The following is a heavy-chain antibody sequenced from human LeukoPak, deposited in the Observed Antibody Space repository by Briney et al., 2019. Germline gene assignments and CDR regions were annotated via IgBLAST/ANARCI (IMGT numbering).Heavy chain of an antibody. V-gene: IGHV4-59*01. Sequence: SETLSLTCTVSGGSISSYYWSLIRQPPGKGLECIGYIYYSGSTNYNPSLKSRVTISVDTSKNQFSLKLSSVTAADTAVYYCARRTYLYDSSGYYFDYWGQGTLVTVSS. CDR1: GGSISSYY. CDR2: IYYSGST. CDR3: ARRTYLYDSSGYYFDY. D-gene: IGHD3-22*01. J-gene: IGHJ4*02.